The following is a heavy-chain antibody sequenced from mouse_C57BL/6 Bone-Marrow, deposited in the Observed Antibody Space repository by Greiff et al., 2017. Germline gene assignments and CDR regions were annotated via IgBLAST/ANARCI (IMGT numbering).Heavy chain of an antibody. D-gene: IGHD1-2*01. Sequence: QVQLQQPGAELVKPGASVKLSCKASGYTFTSYWMHWVKQRPGQGLEWIGMIHPNSGSTNYNEKFKSKATLTVDKSSSTAYMQISSLTSEDSAVYYCARSGYYGPGYYFDYWGQGTTLTVSS. V-gene: IGHV1-64*01. CDR3: ARSGYYGPGYYFDY. CDR1: GYTFTSYW. CDR2: IHPNSGST. J-gene: IGHJ2*01.